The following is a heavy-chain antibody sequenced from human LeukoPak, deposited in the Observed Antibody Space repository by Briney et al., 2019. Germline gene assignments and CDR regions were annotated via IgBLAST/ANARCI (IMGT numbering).Heavy chain of an antibody. CDR3: ARDLVTTIVVPYDF. D-gene: IGHD3-22*01. V-gene: IGHV3-7*01. J-gene: IGHJ4*02. Sequence: HPGGSLRLSCAASGFTFSNYWMSWVRQAPGKGLEWLANMNQDGSHIYYVDSVKGRFTISRDNAKNSLYLQLDSLRAEDTAVYYCARDLVTTIVVPYDFWGQGTLVTVSS. CDR2: MNQDGSHI. CDR1: GFTFSNYW.